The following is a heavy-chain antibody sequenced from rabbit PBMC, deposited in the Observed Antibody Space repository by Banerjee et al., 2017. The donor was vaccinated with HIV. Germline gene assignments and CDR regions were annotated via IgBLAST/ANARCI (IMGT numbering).Heavy chain of an antibody. D-gene: IGHD2-1*01. CDR3: ARDYAAYDGDGAAMDL. CDR1: GFSFSSDYY. CDR2: IYVGSSVST. Sequence: QEQLVESGGGLVQPGASLTLTCTASGFSFSSDYYMCWVRQTPGKGLEWIASIYVGSSVSTHYASWAKGRFAISKTSSTTVTLQMTSLTAADTATYFCARDYAAYDGDGAAMDLWGPGTLVTVS. V-gene: IGHV1S45*01. J-gene: IGHJ4*01.